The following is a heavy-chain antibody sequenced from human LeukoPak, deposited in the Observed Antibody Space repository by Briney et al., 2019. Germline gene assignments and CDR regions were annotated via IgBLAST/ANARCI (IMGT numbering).Heavy chain of an antibody. CDR3: ASASLIYYGSGSYLGSNWFDP. D-gene: IGHD3-10*01. CDR2: IYTIGST. V-gene: IGHV4-4*07. Sequence: SETLSLTCTVSGGSISSYYWSWIRQPAGKGLEWIGRIYTIGSTNYNPALKMRVTMSVDTSKKQFPLKLSSVTAADTAVYYCASASLIYYGSGSYLGSNWFDPWGQGTLVTVSS. J-gene: IGHJ5*02. CDR1: GGSISSYY.